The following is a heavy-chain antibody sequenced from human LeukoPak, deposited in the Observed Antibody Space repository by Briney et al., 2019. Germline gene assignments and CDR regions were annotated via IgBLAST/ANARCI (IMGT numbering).Heavy chain of an antibody. CDR1: GFTFSSYA. V-gene: IGHV3-30*04. CDR2: ISYDGSNK. J-gene: IGHJ3*02. CDR3: ARAPIVVVPAAIQGAFDI. Sequence: GRSLRLSCAAPGFTFSSYAMHWVRQAPGKGLEWVAVISYDGSNKYYADSVKGRFTISRDNSKNTLYLQMNSLRAEDTAVYYCARAPIVVVPAAIQGAFDIWGQGTMVTVSS. D-gene: IGHD2-2*01.